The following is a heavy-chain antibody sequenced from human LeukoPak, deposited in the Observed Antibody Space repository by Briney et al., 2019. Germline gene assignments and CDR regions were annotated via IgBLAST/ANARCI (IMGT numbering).Heavy chain of an antibody. CDR1: GFTFSSYA. D-gene: IGHD3-22*01. CDR3: ARAFYDSSEIDAFDI. CDR2: ISYDGSNK. J-gene: IGHJ3*02. V-gene: IGHV3-30-3*01. Sequence: GGSLRLSCAASGFTFSSYAMHWVRQAPGKGLEWVAVISYDGSNKYYADSVKGRFTISRDNSKNTLYLQMNSQRAEDTAVYYCARAFYDSSEIDAFDIWGQGTMVTVSS.